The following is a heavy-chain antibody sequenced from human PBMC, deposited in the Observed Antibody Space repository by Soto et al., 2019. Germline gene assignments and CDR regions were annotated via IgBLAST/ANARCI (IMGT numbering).Heavy chain of an antibody. CDR2: ISAYNGNT. D-gene: IGHD5-18*01. J-gene: IGHJ4*02. CDR1: GYTFSSYG. V-gene: IGHV1-18*01. Sequence: GASVKVSCKASGYTFSSYGISWVRQAPGQGLEWMGWISAYNGNTNYAQKLQGRVTMTTDTSTSTAYMELRSLRSDDTAVYYCARVTNVDTAMVVFDYWGQGTLVTVSS. CDR3: ARVTNVDTAMVVFDY.